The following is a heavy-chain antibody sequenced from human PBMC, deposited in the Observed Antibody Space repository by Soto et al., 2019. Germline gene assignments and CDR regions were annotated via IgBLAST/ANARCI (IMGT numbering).Heavy chain of an antibody. CDR1: GGTFSSYA. V-gene: IGHV1-69*13. CDR2: IIPIFGTA. D-gene: IGHD2-15*01. J-gene: IGHJ4*02. CDR3: ARDPFDYVSDIVPPPSRGFDF. Sequence: SVKVSCKASGGTFSSYAISWVRQAPGQGLEWMGGIIPIFGTANYAQKFQGRVTITADESTSTAYMELSSLRSDDTAVYYCARDPFDYVSDIVPPPSRGFDFRGQGTLVTVSS.